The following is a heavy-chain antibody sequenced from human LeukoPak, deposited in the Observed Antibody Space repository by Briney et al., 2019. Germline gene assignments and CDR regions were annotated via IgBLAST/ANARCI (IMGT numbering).Heavy chain of an antibody. CDR1: GFTFSSYG. CDR3: AKPYYDILTGLPPRY. Sequence: GGSLRLSCAASGFTFSSYGMHWVRQAPGKGLEWMAFIRYDGSNKYYADSVKGRFTISRDNSKNTLYLQMNSLRAEDTAVYYCAKPYYDILTGLPPRYWGQGTLVTVSS. CDR2: IRYDGSNK. J-gene: IGHJ4*02. D-gene: IGHD3-9*01. V-gene: IGHV3-30*02.